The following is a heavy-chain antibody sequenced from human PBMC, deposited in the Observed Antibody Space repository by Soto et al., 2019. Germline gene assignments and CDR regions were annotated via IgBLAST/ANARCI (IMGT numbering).Heavy chain of an antibody. CDR2: ISGSGGST. CDR1: GFTFSSYA. Sequence: PGGSLRLSCAASGFTFSSYAVSWVRQAPGKGLEWVSAISGSGGSTYYADSVKGRFTISRDNSKNTLYLQMNSLRAEDTAVYYCAKDQRAYYDFWSGYYLDVWGKGTTVTVSS. J-gene: IGHJ6*04. D-gene: IGHD3-3*01. V-gene: IGHV3-23*01. CDR3: AKDQRAYYDFWSGYYLDV.